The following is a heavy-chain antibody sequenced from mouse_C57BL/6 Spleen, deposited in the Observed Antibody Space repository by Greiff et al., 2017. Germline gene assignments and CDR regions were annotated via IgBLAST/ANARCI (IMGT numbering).Heavy chain of an antibody. CDR3: ATYGNYVYYYAMDY. Sequence: EVQVVESGGGLVKPGGSLKLSCAASGFTFSDYGMHWVRQAPEKGLEWVAYISSGSSTIYYADTVKGRFTISRDNAKNTLFLQMTSLRSEDTAMYYCATYGNYVYYYAMDYWGQGTSVTVSS. CDR1: GFTFSDYG. D-gene: IGHD2-1*01. V-gene: IGHV5-17*01. J-gene: IGHJ4*01. CDR2: ISSGSSTI.